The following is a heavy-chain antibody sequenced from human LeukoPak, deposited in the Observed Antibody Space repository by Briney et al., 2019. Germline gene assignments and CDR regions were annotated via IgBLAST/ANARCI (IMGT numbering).Heavy chain of an antibody. Sequence: ASVKVSCKTSGYSFTSYYMHWVRQAPGQGLEWMGIINPSGGSTTYGQKFQGRLTMTSATSTSTVYMELSSLRSEDTAVYYCARSAAYYNEADIWGQGTMVTVSS. V-gene: IGHV1-46*01. CDR3: ARSAAYYNEADI. J-gene: IGHJ3*02. CDR1: GYSFTSYY. D-gene: IGHD3-9*01. CDR2: INPSGGST.